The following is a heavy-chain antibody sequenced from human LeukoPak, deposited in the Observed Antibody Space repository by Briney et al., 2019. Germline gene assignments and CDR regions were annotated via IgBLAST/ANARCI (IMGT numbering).Heavy chain of an antibody. CDR1: GGSFSGYY. CDR2: INHSGST. J-gene: IGHJ4*02. CDR3: ARDDSSAYGYFDY. V-gene: IGHV4-34*01. Sequence: SSETLSLTCAVYGGSFSGYYWSWIRQPPGKGLEWIGEINHSGSTNYNPSLKRRVTISVDTSKNQFSLKLTSVTAADTAVYYCARDDSSAYGYFDYWGQGTLVTVSS. D-gene: IGHD3-22*01.